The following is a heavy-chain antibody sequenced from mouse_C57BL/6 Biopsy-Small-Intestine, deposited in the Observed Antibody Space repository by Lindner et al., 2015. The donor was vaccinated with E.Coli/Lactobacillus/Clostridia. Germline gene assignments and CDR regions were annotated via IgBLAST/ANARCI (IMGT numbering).Heavy chain of an antibody. J-gene: IGHJ3*01. D-gene: IGHD2-4*01. Sequence: VQLQESGPELVKPGASMKISCKASGYSFTSYYIHWVKQRPGQGLEWIGWIYPGSGNTKYNEKFKGKATPTADTSSSTAYMQLSSLTSEDSAVYYCARGDYDWFAYWGQGTLVTVSA. V-gene: IGHV1-66*01. CDR2: IYPGSGNT. CDR1: GYSFTSYY. CDR3: ARGDYDWFAY.